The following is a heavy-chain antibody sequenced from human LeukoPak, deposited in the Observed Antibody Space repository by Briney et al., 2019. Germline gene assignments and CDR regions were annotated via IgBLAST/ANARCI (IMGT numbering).Heavy chain of an antibody. J-gene: IGHJ4*02. CDR2: IKQDGSEK. D-gene: IGHD6-13*01. CDR1: GFTFSSYW. V-gene: IGHV3-7*01. Sequence: GGSLRLSCAASGFTFSSYWMSWVRQAPGKGLEWVANIKQDGSEKYYVDSVKGRFTISRDNSKNTLYLQMNSLRAEDTAVYYCVGQLVFPWWGQGTLVTVSS. CDR3: VGQLVFPW.